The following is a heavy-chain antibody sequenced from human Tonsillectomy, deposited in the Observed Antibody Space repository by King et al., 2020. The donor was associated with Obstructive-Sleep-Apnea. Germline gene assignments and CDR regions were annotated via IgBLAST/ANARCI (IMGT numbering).Heavy chain of an antibody. CDR2: IYHSGST. J-gene: IGHJ6*02. CDR3: ARDLNGGVDV. CDR1: GGSIKSSRHF. Sequence: LPLQESGPGLVKPSETLSLTCTVSGGSIKSSRHFWGWIRQSPGKGLEWIGSIYHSGSTYYNPSLKSRVTISVDTSKNQLSLKVSSVTAADTAVYYCARDLNGGVDVWGQGTTVTVSS. D-gene: IGHD2-8*01. V-gene: IGHV4-39*07.